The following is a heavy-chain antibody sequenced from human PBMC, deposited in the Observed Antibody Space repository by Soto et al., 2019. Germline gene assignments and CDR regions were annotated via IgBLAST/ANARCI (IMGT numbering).Heavy chain of an antibody. CDR1: GYTFTSYG. CDR2: ISAYNGNT. V-gene: IGHV1-18*01. D-gene: IGHD6-13*01. Sequence: QVQLVQSGAEVKKPGASVKVSCKASGYTFTSYGISWVRQAPGQGLEWMGWISAYNGNTNYAQKLQGRVPRTKDTSTGPAYRELRSLRSDDTAVYYCARDWAAAGPVDYWGQGTLVTVSS. J-gene: IGHJ4*02. CDR3: ARDWAAAGPVDY.